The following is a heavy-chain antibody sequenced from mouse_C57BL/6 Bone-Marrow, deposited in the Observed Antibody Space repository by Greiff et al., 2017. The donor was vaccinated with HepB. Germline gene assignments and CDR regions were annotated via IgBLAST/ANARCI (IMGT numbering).Heavy chain of an antibody. V-gene: IGHV1-81*01. CDR2: IYPRSGNT. J-gene: IGHJ4*01. CDR1: GYTFTSYG. Sequence: VKLQESGAELARPGASVKLSCKASGYTFTSYGISWVKQRTGQGLEWIGEIYPRSGNTYYNEKFKGKATLTADKSSSTAYMELRSLTSEDSAVYFCARFYGYSLAMDYWGQGTSVTVSS. CDR3: ARFYGYSLAMDY. D-gene: IGHD2-2*01.